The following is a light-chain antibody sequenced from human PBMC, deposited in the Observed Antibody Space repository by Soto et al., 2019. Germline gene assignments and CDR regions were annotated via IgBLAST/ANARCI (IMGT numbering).Light chain of an antibody. CDR2: KAS. CDR1: QTISTL. J-gene: IGKJ1*01. V-gene: IGKV1-5*03. CDR3: QQYSTYPWT. Sequence: DIQMTQSPSTLSASVGDRVTITCRASQTISTLLAWYQQRPGKAPNLLIYKASSLESGVPSRFSGSGSGTELTLTIISLQPDDFATYFCQQYSTYPWTFGQGTKVEVK.